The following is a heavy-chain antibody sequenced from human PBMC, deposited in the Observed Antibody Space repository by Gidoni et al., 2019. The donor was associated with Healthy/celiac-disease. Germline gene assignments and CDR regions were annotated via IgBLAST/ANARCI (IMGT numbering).Heavy chain of an antibody. V-gene: IGHV1-18*01. CDR1: GYTFTSYG. CDR2: ISAYNGNT. CDR3: ARDLTDTTGEEFDY. J-gene: IGHJ4*02. Sequence: QVPLVQSGAEVKKPGASVKVSCQASGYTFTSYGISWLRQAPGQGLEWTGWISAYNGNTNYAQKLQGRVTMTTDKSTSKAYMEQRSLRADDTAVYYCARDLTDTTGEEFDYWGQGTLVTVSS. D-gene: IGHD3-16*01.